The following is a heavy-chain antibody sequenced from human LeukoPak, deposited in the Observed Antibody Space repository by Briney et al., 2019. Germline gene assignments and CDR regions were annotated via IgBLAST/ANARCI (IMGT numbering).Heavy chain of an antibody. V-gene: IGHV4-59*12. CDR1: GGSISSYY. CDR3: ARSEPGITILGY. D-gene: IGHD3-3*01. Sequence: PSETLSLTCTVSGGSISSYYWSWIRQPPGKGLEWIGYIYYSGSTNYNPSLKSRVTISVDTSKNQFSLKLSSVTAADTAVYYCARSEPGITILGYWGQGTLVTVYS. J-gene: IGHJ4*02. CDR2: IYYSGST.